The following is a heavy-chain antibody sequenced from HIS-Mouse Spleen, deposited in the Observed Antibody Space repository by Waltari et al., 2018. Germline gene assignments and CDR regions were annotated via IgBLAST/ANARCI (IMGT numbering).Heavy chain of an antibody. Sequence: QVQLQESGPGLVKPSETLSLTCTVPGYSTSSGYYWGWIRQPPGKGLEWIGSIYHSGSTYYNPSLKSRVTISVDTSKNQFSLKLSSVTAADTAVYYCARAAAAGQDYWGQGTLVTVSS. D-gene: IGHD6-13*01. CDR1: GYSTSSGYY. V-gene: IGHV4-38-2*02. CDR2: IYHSGST. CDR3: ARAAAAGQDY. J-gene: IGHJ4*02.